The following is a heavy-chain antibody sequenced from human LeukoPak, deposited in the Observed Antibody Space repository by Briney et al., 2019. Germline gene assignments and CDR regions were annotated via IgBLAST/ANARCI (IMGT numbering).Heavy chain of an antibody. CDR2: IHPGDSHT. CDR1: GYTFTKYW. J-gene: IGHJ2*01. V-gene: IGHV5-51*01. CDR3: ARQPGMTAKSWYFDL. Sequence: GESLKISCEGSGYTFTKYWIGWVRQLPGKGLEWMGIIHPGDSHTWYSPSFQGQVTISADKSISMAYLQWSSLKASDTAMYFCARQPGMTAKSWYFDLWGRGTLVTVSS. D-gene: IGHD2-2*01.